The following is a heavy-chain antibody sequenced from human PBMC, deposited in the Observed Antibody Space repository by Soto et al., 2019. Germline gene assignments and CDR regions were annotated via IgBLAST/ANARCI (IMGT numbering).Heavy chain of an antibody. CDR3: ATRYCSGGSCYSMYFQH. D-gene: IGHD2-15*01. V-gene: IGHV3-11*06. CDR2: ISSSSSYT. CDR1: GFTFSDYY. Sequence: GGSLRLSCAASGFTFSDYYMSWIRQAPGKGLEWVSYISSSSSYTNYADSVKGRFTISRDNAKNSLYLQMNSLRAEDTAMYYCATRYCSGGSCYSMYFQHWGQGTLVTVSS. J-gene: IGHJ1*01.